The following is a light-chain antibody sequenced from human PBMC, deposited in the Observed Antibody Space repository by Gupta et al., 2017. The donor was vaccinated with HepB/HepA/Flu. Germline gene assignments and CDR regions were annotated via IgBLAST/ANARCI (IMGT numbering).Light chain of an antibody. CDR1: KLGDKY. Sequence: SYELTQPPSVSVSPGQTASITCSGDKLGDKYAYWYQQKPGQSPVLVIYKDNKRPSGIPERFSGSNSGNTATLTISGTQAMDEGDYYCQAWDSSIYVVFGGGTKLTVL. V-gene: IGLV3-1*01. CDR3: QAWDSSIYVV. J-gene: IGLJ2*01. CDR2: KDN.